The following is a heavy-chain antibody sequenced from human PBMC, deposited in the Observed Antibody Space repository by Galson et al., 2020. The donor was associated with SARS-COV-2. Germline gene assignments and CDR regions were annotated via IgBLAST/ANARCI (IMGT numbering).Heavy chain of an antibody. CDR1: GGSISSSSYY. Sequence: SETLSLTCTVSGGSISSSSYYWGWIRQPPGKGLEWIGSIYNSGSTDYNPSLHSRVTISVDTSKNQFSLKLTSVTAADTAVYYCARVVFGADRNYDYVWGTYRFPWFDPWGQGTLVTVSS. J-gene: IGHJ5*02. V-gene: IGHV4-39*01. D-gene: IGHD3-16*02. CDR3: ARVVFGADRNYDYVWGTYRFPWFDP. CDR2: IYNSGST.